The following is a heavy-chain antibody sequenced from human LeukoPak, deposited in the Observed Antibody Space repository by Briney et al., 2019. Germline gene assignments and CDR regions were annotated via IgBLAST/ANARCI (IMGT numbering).Heavy chain of an antibody. D-gene: IGHD2-2*03. CDR1: GFTFSSYA. V-gene: IGHV3-30*04. CDR3: ARVDDLDAFDT. Sequence: PGGSLRLSCAAPGFTFSSYAMHWVRQAPGKGLEWVAVIADDGSNKYYADSVKGRFTISRDNSNNTLYLQMNSLRVEDTAVYYCARVDDLDAFDTWGQGTLVTVSS. J-gene: IGHJ3*02. CDR2: IADDGSNK.